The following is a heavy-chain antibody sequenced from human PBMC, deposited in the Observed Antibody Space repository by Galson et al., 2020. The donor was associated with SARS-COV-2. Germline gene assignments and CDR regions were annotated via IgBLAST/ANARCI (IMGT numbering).Heavy chain of an antibody. CDR3: ARGFDY. CDR2: IYYSGST. V-gene: IGHV4-59*01. CDR1: GGSISSSY. Sequence: SETLSLTCTVSGGSISSSYWSWSRQPPGKGLEWIGYIYYSGSTNYNPSLKSRVTISVDTSKNQFSLKLGSVTAADTAVYYCARGFDYWGQGTLVTVSS. J-gene: IGHJ4*02.